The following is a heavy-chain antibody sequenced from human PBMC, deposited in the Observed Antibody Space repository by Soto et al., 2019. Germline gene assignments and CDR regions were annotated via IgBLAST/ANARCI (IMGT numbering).Heavy chain of an antibody. CDR2: INPSGGST. J-gene: IGHJ6*02. V-gene: IGHV1-46*01. CDR3: ARVCNGSGSTGYGMDV. CDR1: GYTFTSYY. Sequence: ASVKVSCKASGYTFTSYYMHWVRQAPGQGLEWMGIINPSGGSTSYAQKFQGRVTMTRDTSTSTAYMELSRLRSDDTAVYYCARVCNGSGSTGYGMDVWGQGTTVTVSS. D-gene: IGHD3-22*01.